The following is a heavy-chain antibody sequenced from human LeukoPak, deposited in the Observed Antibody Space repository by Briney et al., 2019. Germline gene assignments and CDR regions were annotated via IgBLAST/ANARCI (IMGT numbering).Heavy chain of an antibody. CDR2: IIPILGIA. V-gene: IGHV1-69*02. D-gene: IGHD4-11*01. J-gene: IGHJ5*02. CDR1: GCTFISYT. CDR3: ARGPDYSNYLNWFDP. Sequence: ASVKVSCKASGCTFISYTISWVRQAPGQGIEWMGRIIPILGIANYAQKFQRRVTINADKSTSTAYMELSSLRSEDTAVYYCARGPDYSNYLNWFDPGGQGTLVTVSS.